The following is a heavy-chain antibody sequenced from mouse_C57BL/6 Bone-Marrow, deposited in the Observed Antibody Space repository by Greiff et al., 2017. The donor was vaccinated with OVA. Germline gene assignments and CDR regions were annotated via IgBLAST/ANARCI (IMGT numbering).Heavy chain of an antibody. D-gene: IGHD3-2*02. CDR3: AKPEAAAQATMDY. V-gene: IGHV1-64*01. J-gene: IGHJ4*01. Sequence: QVQLQQPGAELVKPGASVKLSCKASGYTFTSYWMHWVKQRPGQGLEWIGMIHPNSGSTNYNEKFKSKATLTVDKSSSTAYMQLSSLTSEDSAVYYCAKPEAAAQATMDYWGQGTSGTVSS. CDR2: IHPNSGST. CDR1: GYTFTSYW.